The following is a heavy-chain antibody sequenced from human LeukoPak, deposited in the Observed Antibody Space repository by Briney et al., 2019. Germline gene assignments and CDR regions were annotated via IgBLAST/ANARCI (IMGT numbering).Heavy chain of an antibody. J-gene: IGHJ4*02. V-gene: IGHV1-18*01. CDR2: ISPYNGNT. CDR3: SRDRLQWLRSGFDY. D-gene: IGHD5-12*01. CDR1: GYTFNTYY. Sequence: ASVKVSCKGSGYTFNTYYINWVRQAPGQGLEWMGWISPYNGNTNYAQNFQGRVTMTTDTSTTTVYLELRSLTSDDTAVYFCSRDRLQWLRSGFDYWGQGTLVTVSS.